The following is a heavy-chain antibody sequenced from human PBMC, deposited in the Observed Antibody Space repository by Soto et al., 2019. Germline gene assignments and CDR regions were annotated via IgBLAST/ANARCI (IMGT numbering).Heavy chain of an antibody. J-gene: IGHJ5*01. V-gene: IGHV4-59*01. CDR3: GGDICRGSLFGS. CDR1: GGSISSYY. D-gene: IGHD2-15*01. CDR2: IYYSGST. Sequence: SETLSLTCTVSGGSISSYYWSWIRQPPGKGLEWIGYIYYSGSTNYNPSLKSRVTISVDTSKNQFSLKLSSVTAADTAVYYCGGDICRGSLFGSWGQGALVTVSS.